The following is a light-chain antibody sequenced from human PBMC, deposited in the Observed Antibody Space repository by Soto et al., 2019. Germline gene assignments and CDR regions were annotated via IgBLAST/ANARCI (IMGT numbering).Light chain of an antibody. J-gene: IGKJ1*01. V-gene: IGKV1-39*01. CDR2: AAS. CDR1: QSVSRY. Sequence: DIQMTQSPSSLSASVGDRVTITCRASQSVSRYLNWYQQKPGKAPKVLIYAASALQSGVPARFSGSGYGTDFTLTIDSLPPEDFATSYCQQRFVPPRSYGQGTKVESK. CDR3: QQRFVPPRS.